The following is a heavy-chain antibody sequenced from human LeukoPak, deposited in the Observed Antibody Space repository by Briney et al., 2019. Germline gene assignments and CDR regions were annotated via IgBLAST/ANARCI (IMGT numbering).Heavy chain of an antibody. CDR1: GYTLTELS. J-gene: IGHJ4*02. Sequence: GASVKVSCKVSGYTLTELSMHWVRQAPGKGLEWMGGFDPEDGEIIYAQKFQGRVTMTEDTSTDTAYMELSSLRSEDTAVYYCASFPGDCSGGSCYRRTGYFDYWGQGTLVTVSS. CDR2: FDPEDGEI. V-gene: IGHV1-24*01. D-gene: IGHD2-15*01. CDR3: ASFPGDCSGGSCYRRTGYFDY.